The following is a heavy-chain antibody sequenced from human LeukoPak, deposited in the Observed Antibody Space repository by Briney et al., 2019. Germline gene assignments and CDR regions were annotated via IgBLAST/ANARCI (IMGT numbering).Heavy chain of an antibody. D-gene: IGHD2-2*01. J-gene: IGHJ4*02. CDR1: GFTFSSYS. V-gene: IGHV3-21*01. Sequence: PGGSLRLSCAASGFTFSSYSMNWIRQAPGKGLEWVSSISSSTSYIYYADSVKGRFTISRDISTDTLWLQMDSLRTEDTAVYYCAKGPLRGTAAAIDYWGQGTLVTVSS. CDR3: AKGPLRGTAAAIDY. CDR2: ISSSTSYI.